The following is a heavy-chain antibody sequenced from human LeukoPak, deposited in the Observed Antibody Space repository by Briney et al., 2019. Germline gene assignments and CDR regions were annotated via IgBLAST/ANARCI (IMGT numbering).Heavy chain of an antibody. V-gene: IGHV3-23*01. D-gene: IGHD2-8*01. CDR2: IIGSGDTT. Sequence: PGGSLRLSCAASGFTFSSFGMSWVRQAPLKGLEWVSDIIGSGDTTHYADSVKGRFTISRDNSKNTVYLHMRSLRADDTGVYYCATFGRTHGVCPRPFDFWGLGTEVTV. CDR3: ATFGRTHGVCPRPFDF. CDR1: GFTFSSFG. J-gene: IGHJ4*02.